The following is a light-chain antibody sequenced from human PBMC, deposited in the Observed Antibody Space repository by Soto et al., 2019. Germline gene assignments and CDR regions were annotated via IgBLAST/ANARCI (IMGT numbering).Light chain of an antibody. CDR2: AAS. Sequence: DIQMTQSPSSLSASVGDRVTITCRASQSIGNCLSWYQQTPGKAPKLLIHAASNLQSGVPSRFSGSGSGTDFTLTISFLQPEDFATYYCQQSHTFPRTFGQGTKVEI. V-gene: IGKV1-39*01. CDR3: QQSHTFPRT. J-gene: IGKJ1*01. CDR1: QSIGNC.